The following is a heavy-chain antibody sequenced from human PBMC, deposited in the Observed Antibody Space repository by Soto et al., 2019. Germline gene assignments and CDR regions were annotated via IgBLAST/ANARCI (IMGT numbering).Heavy chain of an antibody. CDR3: ARGGPPLRYFDWLLYEDYYYGMDV. CDR2: INHSGST. D-gene: IGHD3-9*01. J-gene: IGHJ6*02. Sequence: SETLSLTCAVYGGSFSGYYWSWIRQPPGKGLEWIGEINHSGSTNHNPSLKSRVTISVDTSKNQFSLKLSSVTAADTAVYYCARGGPPLRYFDWLLYEDYYYGMDVWGQGTTVTVSS. V-gene: IGHV4-34*01. CDR1: GGSFSGYY.